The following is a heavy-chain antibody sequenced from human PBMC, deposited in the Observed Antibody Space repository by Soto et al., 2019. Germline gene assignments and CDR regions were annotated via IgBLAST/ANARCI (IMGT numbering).Heavy chain of an antibody. D-gene: IGHD2-21*02. CDR1: GFTFSSYA. V-gene: IGHV3-30-3*01. CDR3: ARDPDAVVTPGAFDI. Sequence: PGGSLRLSCAASGFTFSSYAMHWVRQAPGKGLEWVAVISYDGSNKYYADSVKGRFTISRDNSKNTLYLQMNSLRAEDTAVYYCARDPDAVVTPGAFDIWGQGTMVTVSS. J-gene: IGHJ3*02. CDR2: ISYDGSNK.